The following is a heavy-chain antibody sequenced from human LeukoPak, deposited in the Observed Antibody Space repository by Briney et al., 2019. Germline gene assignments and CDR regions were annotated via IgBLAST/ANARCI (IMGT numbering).Heavy chain of an antibody. CDR3: ASLLNGGVAHWFDP. V-gene: IGHV4-39*02. D-gene: IGHD2-8*02. CDR1: GGSISSSSYY. Sequence: SETLSLTCTVSGGSISSSSYYWGWIRQPPGKGLGWIGNIYYSGNTYYNPSLKGRVAMSIGTSKNHFSLKLSSVTAADTAVYYCASLLNGGVAHWFDPWGQGTQVTVSS. CDR2: IYYSGNT. J-gene: IGHJ5*02.